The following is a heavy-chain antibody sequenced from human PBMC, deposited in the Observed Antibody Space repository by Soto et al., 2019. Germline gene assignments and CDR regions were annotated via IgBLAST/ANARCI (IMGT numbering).Heavy chain of an antibody. D-gene: IGHD6-19*01. CDR2: ISCCGGTA. V-gene: IGHV3-23*01. CDR1: GFNFNKYA. Sequence: EVQLLESGGGLVRPGEALRRSCAASGFNFNKYAMSWVRQAPGEGLEWVSGISCCGGTASYGESVKGSFTIARDDDKNTLYLDMNSLRVEDTAEYYCAKADGQQWLLPHLENWGRGTLVTVS. J-gene: IGHJ4*02. CDR3: AKADGQQWLLPHLEN.